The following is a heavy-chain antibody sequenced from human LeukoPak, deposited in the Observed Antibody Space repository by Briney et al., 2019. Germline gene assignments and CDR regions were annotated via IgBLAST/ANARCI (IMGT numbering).Heavy chain of an antibody. J-gene: IGHJ4*02. D-gene: IGHD3-10*01. CDR2: ISGSGSST. Sequence: GSLRLSCAASGFTFSSYAMSWVRQAPGKGLEWVSAISGSGSSTYYADSVKGRFTISRDNSKNTLYLQMNSLRAEDTAAYYCAKDVGYYGSGSPEFDYWGQGTLVTVSS. V-gene: IGHV3-23*01. CDR3: AKDVGYYGSGSPEFDY. CDR1: GFTFSSYA.